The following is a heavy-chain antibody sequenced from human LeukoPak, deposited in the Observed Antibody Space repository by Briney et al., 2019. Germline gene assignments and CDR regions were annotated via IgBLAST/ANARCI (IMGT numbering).Heavy chain of an antibody. Sequence: GGSLRLSCAASGFTFSSCEMNWVRQAPGKGLEWVSGISGSGGSTYYAYYADSVKGRFTISRDDSKNTLYLQMNSLRAEDTALYYCAKVTATTGTWYFDYWGQGTLVTVSS. J-gene: IGHJ4*02. D-gene: IGHD1-1*01. CDR1: GFTFSSCE. CDR3: AKVTATTGTWYFDY. CDR2: ISGSGGSTYYA. V-gene: IGHV3-23*01.